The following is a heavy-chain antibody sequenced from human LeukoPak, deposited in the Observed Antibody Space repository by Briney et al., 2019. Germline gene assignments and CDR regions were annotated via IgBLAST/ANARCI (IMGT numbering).Heavy chain of an antibody. J-gene: IGHJ6*02. CDR2: IYYSGST. CDR3: ARYGDYNLWFYYYGMDV. D-gene: IGHD4-17*01. V-gene: IGHV4-31*03. Sequence: PSETLSLTCTVSGGSISSSSYYWSWIRQHPGKGLEWIGYIYYSGSTYYNPSLKSRVTISVDTSKNQFSLKLSSVTAADTAVYYCARYGDYNLWFYYYGMDVWGQGTTVTVSS. CDR1: GGSISSSSYY.